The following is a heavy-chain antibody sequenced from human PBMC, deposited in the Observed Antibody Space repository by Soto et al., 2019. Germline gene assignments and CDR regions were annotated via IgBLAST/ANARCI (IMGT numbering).Heavy chain of an antibody. V-gene: IGHV4-39*01. CDR1: GGSISSSSYY. CDR2: IYYSGST. CDR3: VVYWFGRYYYYYYGMDV. Sequence: SETLSLTCTVSGGSISSSSYYWGWIRQPPGKGLEWIGSIYYSGSTYYNPSLKSRVTISVGTSKNQFSLKLSSVTAADTAVYYCVVYWFGRYYYYYYGMDVWGQGTTVTVSS. J-gene: IGHJ6*02. D-gene: IGHD3-10*01.